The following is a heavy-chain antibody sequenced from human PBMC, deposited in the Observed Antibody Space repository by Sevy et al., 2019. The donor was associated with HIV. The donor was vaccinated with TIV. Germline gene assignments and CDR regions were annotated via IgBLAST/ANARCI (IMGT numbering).Heavy chain of an antibody. D-gene: IGHD6-13*01. CDR2: IYPGDSDI. CDR3: ASHHSSSWYDYFDY. Sequence: GESLKISCKGSGDRFIAYWIGWVRQMPGKGLEWMGIIYPGDSDIRYSPSFQGQVTISADMSISTAYLQWSSLKASDTAIYYCASHHSSSWYDYFDYWGQGTLVTVSS. CDR1: GDRFIAYW. J-gene: IGHJ4*02. V-gene: IGHV5-51*01.